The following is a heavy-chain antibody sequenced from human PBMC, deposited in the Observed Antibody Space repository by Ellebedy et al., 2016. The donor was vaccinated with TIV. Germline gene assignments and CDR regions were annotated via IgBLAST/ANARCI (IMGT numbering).Heavy chain of an antibody. Sequence: GGSLRLSXAVSGLTLDDYSMHWVRQAPGKGLEWVSLISWDGGSTYYADSVKGRFTISRDNSKDFLYLQMNSLRVEDTALYYCAKDIRGGPGSYYRMIYWGQGTLVTVSS. CDR3: AKDIRGGPGSYYRMIY. V-gene: IGHV3-43D*03. D-gene: IGHD3-10*01. CDR1: GLTLDDYS. CDR2: ISWDGGST. J-gene: IGHJ4*02.